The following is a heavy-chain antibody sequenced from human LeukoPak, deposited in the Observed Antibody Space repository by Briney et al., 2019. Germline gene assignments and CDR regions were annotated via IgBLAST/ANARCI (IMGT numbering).Heavy chain of an antibody. CDR3: AKGAIDCSGGSCYSYYYYYMDV. V-gene: IGHV3-23*01. CDR1: GFTFSSYA. CDR2: ISGSGGST. Sequence: PGGSLRLSCAASGFTFSSYAMSWVRQAPGKGLEWVSAISGSGGSTYYADSVKGRFTISRDNSKNTLYLQMNSLRAEDTAVYYCAKGAIDCSGGSCYSYYYYYMDVWGKGTTVTVSS. J-gene: IGHJ6*03. D-gene: IGHD2-15*01.